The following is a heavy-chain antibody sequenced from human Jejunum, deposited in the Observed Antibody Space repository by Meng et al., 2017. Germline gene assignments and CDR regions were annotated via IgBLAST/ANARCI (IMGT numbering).Heavy chain of an antibody. CDR1: GGSVSSAGYY. J-gene: IGHJ4*02. V-gene: IGHV4-31*03. CDR3: ARDRPTPDFLAVAGTFDY. Sequence: QVQLQESGPGLVKPPQSLSPTCTFSGGSVSSAGYYWSWIRQLPGKGLEWIGYIYYSGTAYYNPSLKSRATISLDTSENQFSLKLSFVLAADTAVYYCARDRPTPDFLAVAGTFDYWGQGILVTVSS. CDR2: IYYSGTA. D-gene: IGHD6-19*01.